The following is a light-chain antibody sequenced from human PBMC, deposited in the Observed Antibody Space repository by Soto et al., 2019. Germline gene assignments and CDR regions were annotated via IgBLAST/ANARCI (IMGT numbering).Light chain of an antibody. J-gene: IGKJ1*01. CDR2: KAS. Sequence: DILMTQSPSTLSASVGDRVTITCWASQSFSGWLAWYHQKPGKAPKLLIYKASRIESGVPSRFSGSGSGTDFTLTISSLQPYDFATYYRQQYNSSSCTFGQGTKVELK. CDR1: QSFSGW. V-gene: IGKV1-5*03. CDR3: QQYNSSSCT.